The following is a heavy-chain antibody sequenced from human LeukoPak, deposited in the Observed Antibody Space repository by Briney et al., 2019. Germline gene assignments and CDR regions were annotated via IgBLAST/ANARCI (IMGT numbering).Heavy chain of an antibody. V-gene: IGHV3-30*18. CDR2: ISYDGSNK. CDR1: GFTFSSYG. D-gene: IGHD6-6*01. J-gene: IGHJ4*02. CDR3: AKDKWGSSSGGFDY. Sequence: GGSLRLSCAASGFTFSSYGMHWVRQAPGKGLEWVAVISYDGSNKYYADSVKGRFTISRDNSKNMVYLQMNSLRAEDTAVFYCAKDKWGSSSGGFDYWGQGTLVTVSS.